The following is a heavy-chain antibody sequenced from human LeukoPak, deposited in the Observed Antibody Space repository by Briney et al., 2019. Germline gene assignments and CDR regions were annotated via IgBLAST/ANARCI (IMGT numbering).Heavy chain of an antibody. V-gene: IGHV3-23*01. CDR3: AKVHSSGYYYGDAG. D-gene: IGHD3-22*01. Sequence: PGGSLRLSCAASGFTFSSYAMSWVRQAPGKGLEWVSAISGSGGSTYYADSVKGRFTISRDNSKNTLYLQMNSLRAEDTAVYYCAKVHSSGYYYGDAGWGQGTLVTVSS. CDR2: ISGSGGST. J-gene: IGHJ4*02. CDR1: GFTFSSYA.